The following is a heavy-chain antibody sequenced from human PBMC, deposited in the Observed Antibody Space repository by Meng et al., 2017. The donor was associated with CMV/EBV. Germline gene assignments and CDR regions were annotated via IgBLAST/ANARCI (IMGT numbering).Heavy chain of an antibody. CDR1: GFTFDDYA. V-gene: IGHV3-9*01. CDR2: ISWNSGSI. Sequence: GGSLRLSCAASGFTFDDYAMHWVRQAPGKGLEWVSGISWNSGSIGYADSVKGRFTISRDNSKNTLYLQMNSLRAEDTAVYYCAKVPTMTGYFDYWGQGTLVTVSS. J-gene: IGHJ4*02. D-gene: IGHD3-22*01. CDR3: AKVPTMTGYFDY.